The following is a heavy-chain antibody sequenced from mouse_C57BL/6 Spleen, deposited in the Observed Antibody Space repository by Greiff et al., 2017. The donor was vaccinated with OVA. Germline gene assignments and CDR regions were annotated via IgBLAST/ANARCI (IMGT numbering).Heavy chain of an antibody. CDR2: IWSDGST. D-gene: IGHD1-1*01. CDR3: ARHGGSSHWYFDV. CDR1: GFSFTSYG. J-gene: IGHJ1*03. Sequence: VQLQESGPGLVAPSQSLSITCTVSGFSFTSYGVHWVRQPPGKGLEWLVVIWSDGSTTYNSALNSRLSISKDNSKSQVFLKMNSLQTDDTAMYYCARHGGSSHWYFDVWGTGTTVTVSS. V-gene: IGHV2-6-1*01.